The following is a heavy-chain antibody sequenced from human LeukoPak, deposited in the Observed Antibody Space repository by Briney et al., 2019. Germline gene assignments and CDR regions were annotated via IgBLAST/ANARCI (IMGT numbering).Heavy chain of an antibody. D-gene: IGHD2-2*01. V-gene: IGHV3-9*01. J-gene: IGHJ4*02. CDR3: AKVGGYCSSTSCSDYFDY. CDR2: ISWNSGSI. CDR1: GFTFDDYA. Sequence: GRSLRLSCAASGFTFDDYAMPWVRQAPGKGLEWVSGISWNSGSIGYADSVKGRFTITRDNAKNSLYLQMNSLRAEDTALYYCAKVGGYCSSTSCSDYFDYWGQGTLVTVSS.